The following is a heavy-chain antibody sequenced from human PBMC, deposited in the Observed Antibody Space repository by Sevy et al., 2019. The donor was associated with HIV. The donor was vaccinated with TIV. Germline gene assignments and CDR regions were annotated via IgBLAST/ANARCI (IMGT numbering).Heavy chain of an antibody. V-gene: IGHV3-21*01. J-gene: IGHJ4*02. CDR2: ISSGSSYM. CDR1: GFTFSNYD. CDR3: ARALDYYDTGGLYY. Sequence: GGSLRLSCAASGFTFSNYDMNWVRQAPGKGLEWVSYISSGSSYMYYADSLKGRVTISRDNANNSLFLQLNSLRAEDTAVYYCARALDYYDTGGLYYWGQGALVTVSS. D-gene: IGHD3-22*01.